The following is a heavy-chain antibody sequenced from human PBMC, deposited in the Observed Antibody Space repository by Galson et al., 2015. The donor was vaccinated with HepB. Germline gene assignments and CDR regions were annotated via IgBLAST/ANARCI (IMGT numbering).Heavy chain of an antibody. CDR2: AYYSGYT. CDR3: ARRSGYSIDY. J-gene: IGHJ4*02. CDR1: GGSISSSSYY. D-gene: IGHD6-13*01. Sequence: LTCTVSGGSISSSSYYWGWIRQPPGRGLEWIGSAYYSGYTSYKPSLKSRVTISVDTSKNQFSLKLTSVTVADTAVYYCARRSGYSIDYWGQGTLVIVSS. V-gene: IGHV4-39*01.